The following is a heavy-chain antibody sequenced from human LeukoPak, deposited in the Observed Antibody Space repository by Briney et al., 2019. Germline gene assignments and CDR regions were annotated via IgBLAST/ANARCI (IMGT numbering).Heavy chain of an antibody. D-gene: IGHD3-10*01. Sequence: SETLSLTCTVSGGSISSYYWSWIRQPPGKGLEWIGYIYYSGSTNYNPSLKSRVTISVDTSKNQFSLKLTSVTAADTAVYYCARSGLDYGSGTYYDNRFDPWGQGTLVTVSS. J-gene: IGHJ5*02. CDR1: GGSISSYY. CDR3: ARSGLDYGSGTYYDNRFDP. V-gene: IGHV4-59*12. CDR2: IYYSGST.